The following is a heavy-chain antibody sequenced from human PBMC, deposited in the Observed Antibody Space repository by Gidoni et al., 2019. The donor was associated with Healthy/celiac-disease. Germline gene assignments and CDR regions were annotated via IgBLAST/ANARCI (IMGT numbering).Heavy chain of an antibody. CDR1: GFTFSSYD. CDR2: IGTAGDT. V-gene: IGHV3-13*01. D-gene: IGHD3-10*01. J-gene: IGHJ3*02. CDR3: ARVGRGFGDAEPWRGAFDI. Sequence: EVQLVESGGGLVQPGWSLRLSCAASGFTFSSYDMHWVRQATGKGLEWVSAIGTAGDTYYPGSVKGRFTISRENAKNSLYLQMNSLRAGDTAVYYCARVGRGFGDAEPWRGAFDIWGQGTMVTVSS.